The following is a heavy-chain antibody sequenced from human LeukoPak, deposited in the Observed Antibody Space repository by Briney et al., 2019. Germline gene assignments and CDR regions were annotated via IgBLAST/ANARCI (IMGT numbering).Heavy chain of an antibody. D-gene: IGHD3-16*02. V-gene: IGHV4-34*01. CDR2: INHRGGT. Sequence: SETLSLTCSLYGGSFNDYYWSWIRQPPGKGLEWIGEINHRGGTNYNPSLWSRLTISIDTSKHQFSLQVTSVTAADTGVYFCARVSEIMISFGGVISHFDNWGQGALVTVSS. CDR3: ARVSEIMISFGGVISHFDN. J-gene: IGHJ4*02. CDR1: GGSFNDYY.